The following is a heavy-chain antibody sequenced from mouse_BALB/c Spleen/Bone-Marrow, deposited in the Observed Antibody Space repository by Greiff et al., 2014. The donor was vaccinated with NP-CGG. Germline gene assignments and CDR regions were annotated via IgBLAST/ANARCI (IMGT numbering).Heavy chain of an antibody. J-gene: IGHJ2*01. V-gene: IGHV2-9*02. D-gene: IGHD2-3*01. Sequence: QVQLQQSGPGLVAPSQSLTITCTVSGFSLASYGIHWVRQPPGKGLEWLGVIWAGGATNYNSALMSRLSISKDNSKSQVFLKMISLQIDDTAMFYCSREREGDGYYDFDYWGQGTIFTVSS. CDR2: IWAGGAT. CDR3: SREREGDGYYDFDY. CDR1: GFSLASYG.